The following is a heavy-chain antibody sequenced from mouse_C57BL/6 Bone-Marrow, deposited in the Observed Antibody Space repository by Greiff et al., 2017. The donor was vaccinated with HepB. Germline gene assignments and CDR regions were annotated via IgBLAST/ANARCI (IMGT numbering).Heavy chain of an antibody. CDR1: GFSLTSYG. J-gene: IGHJ4*01. CDR2: IWSDGST. CDR3: ARHNPLITTVVATDYAMDY. D-gene: IGHD1-1*01. V-gene: IGHV2-6-1*01. Sequence: VKLVESGPGLVAPSQSLSITCTVSGFSLTSYGVHWVRQPPGKGLEWLVVIWSDGSTTYNSALNSRLSISKDNSKSHAVLKMNSLQTDDTAMYYCARHNPLITTVVATDYAMDYWGQGTSVTVSS.